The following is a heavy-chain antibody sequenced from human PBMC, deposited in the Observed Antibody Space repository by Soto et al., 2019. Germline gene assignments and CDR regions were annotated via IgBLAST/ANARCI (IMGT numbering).Heavy chain of an antibody. CDR3: ARDSSSSGWYSDYYYYGMDV. V-gene: IGHV4-59*01. CDR2: IYYSEST. J-gene: IGHJ6*02. Sequence: ETLSLTCTVSGGSISSYYWSWIRQPPGKGLEWIGYIYYSESTNYNPSLKSRVTISVDTSKNQFSLKLSSVTAADTAVYYCARDSSSSGWYSDYYYYGMDVWGQGTTVTVSS. CDR1: GGSISSYY. D-gene: IGHD6-19*01.